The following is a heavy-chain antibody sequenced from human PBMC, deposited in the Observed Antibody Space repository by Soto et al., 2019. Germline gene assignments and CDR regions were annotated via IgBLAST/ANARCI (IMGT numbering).Heavy chain of an antibody. J-gene: IGHJ6*02. CDR1: GYTFTSYG. CDR3: GRSKIVVVPAAPLGYYYYGMDV. V-gene: IGHV1-18*01. CDR2: ISAYNGNT. Sequence: ASVKVSCKASGYTFTSYGISWVRQAPGQGLEWMGWISAYNGNTNYAQKLQGRVTMTTDTSTSTAYMELRSLRSDDTAVYYCGRSKIVVVPAAPLGYYYYGMDVWGQGTTVTVSS. D-gene: IGHD2-2*01.